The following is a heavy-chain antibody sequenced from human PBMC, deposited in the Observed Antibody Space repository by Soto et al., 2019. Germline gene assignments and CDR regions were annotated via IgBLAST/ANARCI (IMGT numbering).Heavy chain of an antibody. D-gene: IGHD4-4*01. CDR3: ARLGNYYQSIAP. Sequence: SETLSLTCAVYGGSFSGYYWSWIRQPPGKGLEWVGDINHAGSTNYNPSLRGRVTMSVDTSKNQFSLRLSSVTAADTAVYYCARLGNYYQSIAPWGPGNLVTVSS. CDR2: INHAGST. V-gene: IGHV4-34*01. J-gene: IGHJ5*02. CDR1: GGSFSGYY.